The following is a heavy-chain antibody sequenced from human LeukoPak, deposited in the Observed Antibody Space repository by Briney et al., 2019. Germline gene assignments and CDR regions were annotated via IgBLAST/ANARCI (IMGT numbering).Heavy chain of an antibody. CDR2: INLNSGGT. D-gene: IGHD4-17*01. J-gene: IGHJ4*02. CDR1: GYTFTGYY. Sequence: ASVKVSCKASGYTFTGYYMHWVRQAPGQGLEWMRWINLNSGGTNYAQKFQGRVTMTRDTSISTAYMELSRLRSDDTAVYYCARASPDYGDYATNWGQGTLVTVSS. CDR3: ARASPDYGDYATN. V-gene: IGHV1-2*02.